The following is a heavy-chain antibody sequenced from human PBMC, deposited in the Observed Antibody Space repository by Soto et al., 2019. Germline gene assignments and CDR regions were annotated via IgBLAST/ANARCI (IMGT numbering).Heavy chain of an antibody. Sequence: GWSLRLSCAASGFTFSSYWMSWVRQAPGKGLEWVANIKQDGSEKYYVDSVKGRFTISRDNAKNSLYLQMNSLRAEDTAVYYCARGLYYYDSSGPHGWFEYWGKGTLVTVSS. CDR3: ARGLYYYDSSGPHGWFEY. CDR1: GFTFSSYW. J-gene: IGHJ4*02. V-gene: IGHV3-7*01. D-gene: IGHD3-22*01. CDR2: IKQDGSEK.